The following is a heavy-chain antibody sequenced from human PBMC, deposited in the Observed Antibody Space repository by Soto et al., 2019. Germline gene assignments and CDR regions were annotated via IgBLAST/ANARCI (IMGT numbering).Heavy chain of an antibody. CDR3: ARDGRIQLGGCGGCFDY. D-gene: IGHD5-18*01. Sequence: EVQLLESGGGLVQPGGSLRLSCAASGFTFSSYAMSWVRQAPGKGLEWVAAISAGGGRKYYVDSVKGRFTISRDNSKNALYLQMNSLRAEDTAVYYCARDGRIQLGGCGGCFDYWGQGTLVTVSS. CDR2: ISAGGGRK. CDR1: GFTFSSYA. J-gene: IGHJ4*02. V-gene: IGHV3-23*01.